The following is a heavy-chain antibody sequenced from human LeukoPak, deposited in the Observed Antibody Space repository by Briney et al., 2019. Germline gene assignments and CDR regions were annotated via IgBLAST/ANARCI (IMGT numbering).Heavy chain of an antibody. J-gene: IGHJ5*02. CDR3: ARGTMIQGDNWFDP. CDR2: INSDGSTP. V-gene: IGHV3-74*01. Sequence: GGSLRLSCAASGFTFSRFWMHWVRQAPGKGLMWVSRINSDGSTPTYADSVKGRFTISRDNAKDTLYLEMSSLRAEDTAVYYCARGTMIQGDNWFDPWGQGTLVTVSS. D-gene: IGHD3-22*01. CDR1: GFTFSRFW.